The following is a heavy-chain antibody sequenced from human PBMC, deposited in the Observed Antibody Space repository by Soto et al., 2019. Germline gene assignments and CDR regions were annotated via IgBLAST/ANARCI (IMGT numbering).Heavy chain of an antibody. CDR1: GYTFTSYD. D-gene: IGHD3-9*01. J-gene: IGHJ4*02. CDR2: MNPNSGNA. CDR3: ARGVDAGLDF. V-gene: IGHV1-8*01. Sequence: QVQLVQSGAEVKTPGASVKVSCKTSGYTFTSYDINWVRQATGEGLEWMGWMNPNSGNADYSQKFQGRVTMTRSTSISTAYMELSSLTSDDTAIYYCARGVDAGLDFWGPGTLVTVPS.